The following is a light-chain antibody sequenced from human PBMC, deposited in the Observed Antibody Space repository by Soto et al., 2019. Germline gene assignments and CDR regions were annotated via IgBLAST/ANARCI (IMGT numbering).Light chain of an antibody. Sequence: DIQMTQSPSTLSASVGGRVTITCRASQSIDRWLAWYQQKPGKAPNLLVYKASSLESGVPSRFSGNGFGTEITITITTLQPDDFATYYCQQYNSFPYSFGQGTRLEI. CDR2: KAS. J-gene: IGKJ2*03. CDR3: QQYNSFPYS. CDR1: QSIDRW. V-gene: IGKV1-5*03.